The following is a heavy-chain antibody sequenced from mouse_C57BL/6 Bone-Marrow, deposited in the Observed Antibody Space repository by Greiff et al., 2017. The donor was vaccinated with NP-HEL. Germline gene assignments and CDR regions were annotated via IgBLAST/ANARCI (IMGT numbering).Heavy chain of an antibody. D-gene: IGHD3-2*02. CDR3: AKSAAQATYTWCAY. V-gene: IGHV1-82*01. CDR2: IYPGAGDT. CDR1: GYAFSSSW. J-gene: IGHJ3*01. Sequence: QVQLQQSGPELVKPGASVKISCKASGYAFSSSWMNWVKQRPGKGLAWIGRIYPGAGDTNYNGKFKGKATLTADKSSSTASMQLSSMASKDSTVYFCAKSAAQATYTWCAYWGQGTLVTVSA.